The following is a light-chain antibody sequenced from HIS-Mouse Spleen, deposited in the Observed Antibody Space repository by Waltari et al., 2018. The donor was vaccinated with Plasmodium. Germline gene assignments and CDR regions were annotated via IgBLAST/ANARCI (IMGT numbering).Light chain of an antibody. CDR1: QELSNY. J-gene: IGKJ2*01. CDR2: DAS. Sequence: DIQMTQSPSSLSASVGDRVTITFQASQELSNYLNCYQQKTGKAPKLLIYDASNLETGVPSRFSGSGSGTDVTFTISSLQPEDIATYYCQQYDNLPVTFGQGTKLEIK. CDR3: QQYDNLPVT. V-gene: IGKV1-33*01.